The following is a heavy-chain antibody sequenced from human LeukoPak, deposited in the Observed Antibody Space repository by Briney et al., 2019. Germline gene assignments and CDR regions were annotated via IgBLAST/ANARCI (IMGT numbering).Heavy chain of an antibody. V-gene: IGHV4-39*01. CDR2: IYYSGST. J-gene: IGHJ4*02. D-gene: IGHD3-9*01. CDR3: ARHEHLRYSGDGIDY. Sequence: PSETLSLTCTVSGGSISSSSYYWGWIRQPPGKGLEWIGSIYYSGSTYYTPSLKSRVTISVDTSKNQLSLKLSSVTAADTAVYYCARHEHLRYSGDGIDYWGQGTLVTVSS. CDR1: GGSISSSSYY.